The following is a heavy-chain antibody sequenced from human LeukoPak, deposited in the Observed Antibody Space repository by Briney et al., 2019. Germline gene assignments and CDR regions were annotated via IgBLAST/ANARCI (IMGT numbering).Heavy chain of an antibody. J-gene: IGHJ2*01. Sequence: ASVKVSCKASGYTFTRHNMHWVRQAPGQGLEWVGIINPSDGSTSNALKFQGRVTMPRDTSASTIYMEMSSLRSADTAIYYCAREGQSGSWYRAGYYLDLWGRGTLVTVSS. D-gene: IGHD6-13*01. V-gene: IGHV1-46*01. CDR3: AREGQSGSWYRAGYYLDL. CDR2: INPSDGST. CDR1: GYTFTRHN.